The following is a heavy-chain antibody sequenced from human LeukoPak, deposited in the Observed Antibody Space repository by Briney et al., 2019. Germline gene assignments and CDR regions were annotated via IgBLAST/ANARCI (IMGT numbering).Heavy chain of an antibody. J-gene: IGHJ4*02. Sequence: GGSLRLSCAASGFTFSSYGMSWVRQAPGKGLEWVSTISGSGDRTYYADSVKGRVTISRDNSKNTLFLHMNSLRAEDTAVYSCAKGYYGSGSYGWFDYWGQGTLVTVSS. V-gene: IGHV3-23*01. D-gene: IGHD3-10*01. CDR1: GFTFSSYG. CDR2: ISGSGDRT. CDR3: AKGYYGSGSYGWFDY.